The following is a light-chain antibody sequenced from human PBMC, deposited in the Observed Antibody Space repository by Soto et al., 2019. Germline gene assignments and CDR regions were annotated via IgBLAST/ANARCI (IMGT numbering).Light chain of an antibody. V-gene: IGKV3-11*01. CDR3: QQRVTWPAT. Sequence: EIELTQSPATLSLSPGERATLSCRASQNINNYLAWYQQKPGQTPRLLIYDASTRATDIPARFSGSGSGTDFTLTISGLEPEDFAVYYCQQRVTWPATFGGGTKVEIK. CDR2: DAS. CDR1: QNINNY. J-gene: IGKJ4*01.